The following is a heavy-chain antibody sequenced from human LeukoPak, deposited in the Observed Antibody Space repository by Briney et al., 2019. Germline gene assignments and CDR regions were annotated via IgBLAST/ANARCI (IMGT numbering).Heavy chain of an antibody. V-gene: IGHV1-2*02. CDR1: GYTFTNYY. D-gene: IGHD2-2*01. CDR3: ARMGPGYCSSTSCYPWFDP. Sequence: ASVKVSCKASGYTFTNYYMHWVRQAPGQGLEWMGVINSSGGATNYAQKFQGRVTMTRDTSITTAYMELSRLRSDDTAVYYCARMGPGYCSSTSCYPWFDPWGQGTLVTVSS. J-gene: IGHJ5*02. CDR2: INSSGGAT.